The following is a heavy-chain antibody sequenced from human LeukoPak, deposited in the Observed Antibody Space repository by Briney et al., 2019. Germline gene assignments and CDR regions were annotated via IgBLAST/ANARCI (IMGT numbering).Heavy chain of an antibody. V-gene: IGHV3-74*01. D-gene: IGHD5-18*01. CDR3: VRDGEYSHGIDFDY. CDR2: TNGDGSDT. Sequence: GSLRLSCAASGFTLSNSWMHWVRQAPGKGLVWVSRTNGDGSDTSYADSVKGRFTISRDSATNTLYLQMNSLRAEDTAIYYCVRDGEYSHGIDFDYWGQGTLVTVSS. CDR1: GFTLSNSW. J-gene: IGHJ4*02.